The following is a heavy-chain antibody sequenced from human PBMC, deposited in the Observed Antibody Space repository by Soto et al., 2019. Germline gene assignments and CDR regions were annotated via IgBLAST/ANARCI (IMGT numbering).Heavy chain of an antibody. J-gene: IGHJ4*02. Sequence: ASVKVSCKASGYTFTSYAMHWVRQAPGQRLEWMGWINAGNGNTKYSQKFQGRVTITRDTSASTAYMELSSLRSEDTAVYYCARGPQVYAILDYWGQGTLVTVSS. CDR1: GYTFTSYA. D-gene: IGHD2-8*01. CDR3: ARGPQVYAILDY. V-gene: IGHV1-3*01. CDR2: INAGNGNT.